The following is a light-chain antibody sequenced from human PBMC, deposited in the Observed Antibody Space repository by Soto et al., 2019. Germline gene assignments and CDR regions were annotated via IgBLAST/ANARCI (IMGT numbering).Light chain of an antibody. CDR2: LND. CDR3: AAWDDSLNAL. J-gene: IGLJ1*01. Sequence: QSVLTQPPSVSGTPGQRVTISGSGSFSNIGDNAVNWYQQLPGAAPKLLIYLNDQRPSGVPDRFSGSKSGTSASLAISCLQSEDEADYYCAAWDDSLNALFGTGTKVTVL. CDR1: FSNIGDNA. V-gene: IGLV1-44*01.